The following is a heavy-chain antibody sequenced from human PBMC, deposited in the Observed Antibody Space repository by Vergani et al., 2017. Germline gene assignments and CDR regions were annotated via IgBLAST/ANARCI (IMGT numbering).Heavy chain of an antibody. Sequence: QLQLQESGPGLVKPSATLSLTCSVSGASIRSSNYYWGWIRPPPGKGLEWIARIYYSGITYYNPSLKSRVTISVDTSKNQFSLKLSSVTAADTAVYYCARRDYDILTGYWDAFDIWGQGTMVTVSS. D-gene: IGHD3-9*01. CDR1: GASIRSSNYY. CDR3: ARRDYDILTGYWDAFDI. V-gene: IGHV4-39*01. CDR2: IYYSGIT. J-gene: IGHJ3*02.